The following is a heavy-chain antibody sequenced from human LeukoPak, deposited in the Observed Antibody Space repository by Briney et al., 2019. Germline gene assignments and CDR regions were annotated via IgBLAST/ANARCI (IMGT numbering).Heavy chain of an antibody. V-gene: IGHV3-23*01. Sequence: PGGSLRLSCVASGFTFSTYGMCWVRQAPGKGLGWGSAITGSGGSTYYADSVKGRFTISRDNSKNTLYLQMNSLRAEDTAVYYCAKDGGEYYDILTGYYPRLYYMDVWGKGTTVTISS. CDR2: ITGSGGST. CDR1: GFTFSTYG. CDR3: AKDGGEYYDILTGYYPRLYYMDV. D-gene: IGHD3-9*01. J-gene: IGHJ6*03.